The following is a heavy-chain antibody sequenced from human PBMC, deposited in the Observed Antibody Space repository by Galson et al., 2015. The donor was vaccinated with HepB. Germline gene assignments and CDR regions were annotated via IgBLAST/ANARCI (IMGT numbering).Heavy chain of an antibody. CDR3: ASEYSTSWNYHFDY. CDR2: VWNDLTNQ. J-gene: IGHJ4*02. CDR1: GLAPSGVG. D-gene: IGHD6-13*01. V-gene: IGHV3-33*08. Sequence: LRISCSASGLAPSGVGMPCDRQGPVKGRACTAIVWNDLTNQSCAVSVKGRFTISRDNSKNTLYLQMNSLRAEDTAVYYCASEYSTSWNYHFDYWGQGTLVTVSS.